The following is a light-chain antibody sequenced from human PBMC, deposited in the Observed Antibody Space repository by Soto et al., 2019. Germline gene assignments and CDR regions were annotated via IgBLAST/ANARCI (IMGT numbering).Light chain of an antibody. J-gene: IGLJ2*01. CDR1: ISNVGGYNF. CDR3: ASYTSGRTLI. CDR2: EIS. V-gene: IGLV2-14*01. Sequence: QSALTQPASVSGSPGQSITISCTGTISNVGGYNFVSWYQHPPGKAPKLMIYEISNRPSGVSNRFSGSKSGNTASLTISGLQAEDEADYYCASYTSGRTLIFGGGTKLTVL.